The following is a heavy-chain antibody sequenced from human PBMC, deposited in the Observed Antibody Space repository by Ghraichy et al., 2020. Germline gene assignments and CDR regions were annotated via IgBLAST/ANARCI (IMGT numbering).Heavy chain of an antibody. CDR1: GFSFSTYS. CDR3: ARDRDDIWGNYRYSFNC. V-gene: IGHV3-48*02. Sequence: GGSLRLSCAASGFSFSTYSMNWVRQVPGKGLEWLSYISGSSGSIYYADSVRGRFTVSRDNAKNSLFLQMNSLRDEDTAAYYCARDRDDIWGNYRYSFNCWGQGTLVTVSS. J-gene: IGHJ4*02. CDR2: ISGSSGSI. D-gene: IGHD3-16*02.